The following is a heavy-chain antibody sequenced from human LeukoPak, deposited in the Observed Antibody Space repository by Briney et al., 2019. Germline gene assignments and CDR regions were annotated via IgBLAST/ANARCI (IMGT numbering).Heavy chain of an antibody. D-gene: IGHD2-15*01. J-gene: IGHJ4*02. CDR2: IYPGDSDT. CDR1: GYTFTSYW. CDR3: ARVGVPAAEWLRGYFDH. V-gene: IGHV5-51*01. Sequence: GEPLQISCKNSGYTFTSYWIGWLRPIPGKVLEWMGIIYPGDSDTRYSPSFHGQVTISADKSNSTAYLQWSSLKASDTAMYYCARVGVPAAEWLRGYFDHWGQGTLVTVSS.